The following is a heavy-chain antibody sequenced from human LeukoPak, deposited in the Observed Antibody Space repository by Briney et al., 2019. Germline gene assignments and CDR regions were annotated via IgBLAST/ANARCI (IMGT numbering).Heavy chain of an antibody. J-gene: IGHJ4*02. Sequence: GGSLRLSCAASGFRFSSYGMHWVRQAPGKGLDWVAFIQYDGANKYYADSVKGRFTISRDNSKNTLYLQMNSLRAEDTAVYYCAKLIVVVPAAIDYWGQGTLVTVSS. D-gene: IGHD2-2*02. CDR1: GFRFSSYG. V-gene: IGHV3-30*02. CDR3: AKLIVVVPAAIDY. CDR2: IQYDGANK.